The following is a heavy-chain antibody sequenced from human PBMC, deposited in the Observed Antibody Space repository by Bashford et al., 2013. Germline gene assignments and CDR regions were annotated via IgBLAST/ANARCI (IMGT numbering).Heavy chain of an antibody. CDR1: GGSISSGSYY. CDR3: AAVAVAWGVDPPHFDY. D-gene: IGHD6-19*01. Sequence: SETLSLTCTVSGGSISSGSYYWSWIRQPAGKGLEWIGRIYTSGSTNYNPSLKSRVTISVDTSKNQFSLKLSSVTAADTAVYYCAAVAVAWGVDPPHFDYWGQGTLVTVSS. CDR2: IYTSGST. J-gene: IGHJ4*02. V-gene: IGHV4-61*02.